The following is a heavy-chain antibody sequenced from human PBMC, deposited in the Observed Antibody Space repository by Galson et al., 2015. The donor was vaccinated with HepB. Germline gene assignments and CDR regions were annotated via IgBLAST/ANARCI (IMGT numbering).Heavy chain of an antibody. CDR1: GFTFSSYE. CDR3: ARGFVAYCGGDCSHGDY. J-gene: IGHJ4*02. D-gene: IGHD2-21*02. Sequence: SLRLSCAASGFTFSSYEMNWVRQAPGKGLEWVSYISSSGSTIYYADSVKGRFTISRDNAKNSLYLQMNSLRAEDTAVYYCARGFVAYCGGDCSHGDYWGQGTLVTVSS. CDR2: ISSSGSTI. V-gene: IGHV3-48*03.